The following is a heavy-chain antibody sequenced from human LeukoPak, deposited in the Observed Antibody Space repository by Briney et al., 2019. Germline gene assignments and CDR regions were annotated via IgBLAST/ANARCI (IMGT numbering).Heavy chain of an antibody. V-gene: IGHV3-66*02. CDR3: ARDPWQGSTTLH. D-gene: IGHD1-26*01. J-gene: IGHJ4*02. CDR1: GFSISSGY. Sequence: GGSLRLSCVASGFSISSGYMTWARQAPGKALEWVSLLYSDDSAYYPDSVKGRFTISRDNFKSTLHLQMDTLRTEDTAMYYCARDPWQGSTTLHWGQGIMVTVSS. CDR2: LYSDDSA.